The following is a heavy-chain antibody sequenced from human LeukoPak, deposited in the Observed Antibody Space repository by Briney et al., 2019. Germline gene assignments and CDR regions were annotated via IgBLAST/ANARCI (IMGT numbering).Heavy chain of an antibody. J-gene: IGHJ3*02. CDR2: IRYDGSNK. CDR3: AKDLAYYDFWTDAFDI. CDR1: GLTFSSYG. V-gene: IGHV3-30*02. D-gene: IGHD3-3*01. Sequence: SGGSLRLSCAASGLTFSSYGMHWVRQAPGKGLEWVAFIRYDGSNKYYADSVKGRFTISRDNSKNTLYLQMNSLRAEDTAVYYCAKDLAYYDFWTDAFDIWGQGTMVTVSS.